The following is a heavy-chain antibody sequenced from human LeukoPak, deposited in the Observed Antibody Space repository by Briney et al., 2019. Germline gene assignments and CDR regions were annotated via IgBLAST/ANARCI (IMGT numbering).Heavy chain of an antibody. D-gene: IGHD3-10*01. CDR2: IRYDGSNK. Sequence: GGSLRLSCAASGFTFSSYGFHWVRQAPGKGLEWVAFIRYDGSNKYYADSVKGRFTISRDNSTNTLYLQMNSLRAEDTAVYYCAKIGYSGSGVGYYMDVWGKGTTVTISS. CDR3: AKIGYSGSGVGYYMDV. V-gene: IGHV3-30*02. CDR1: GFTFSSYG. J-gene: IGHJ6*03.